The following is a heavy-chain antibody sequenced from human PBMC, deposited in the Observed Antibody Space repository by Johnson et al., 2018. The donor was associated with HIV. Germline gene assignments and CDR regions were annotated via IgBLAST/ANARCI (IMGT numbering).Heavy chain of an antibody. V-gene: IGHV3-7*01. CDR3: ARNRYYYDSSGYYPGAFDI. CDR1: GFTFSSYW. J-gene: IGHJ3*02. CDR2: IKQDGSEK. Sequence: VQLVESGGGVVRPGGSLRLSCAASGFTFSSYWMSWVRQAPGKGLEWVANIKQDGSEKYYVDSVKGRFTISRDNAKNSLYLQMNSLRAEDTAVYYCARNRYYYDSSGYYPGAFDIWGQGTMVTVSS. D-gene: IGHD3-22*01.